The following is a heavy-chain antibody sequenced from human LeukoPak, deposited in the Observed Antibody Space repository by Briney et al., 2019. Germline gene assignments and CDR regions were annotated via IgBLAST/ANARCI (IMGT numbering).Heavy chain of an antibody. CDR2: ISSSSYI. CDR3: ARVSPSGYFYSFDY. CDR1: GFTFSSYS. V-gene: IGHV3-21*01. D-gene: IGHD5-12*01. Sequence: GGSLRLSCAASGFTFSSYSMNWVRQAPGKGLEWVSSISSSSYIYYADSVKGRFTISRDNAKNSLYLQMNSLRAEDTAVYYCARVSPSGYFYSFDYWGQGTLVTVSS. J-gene: IGHJ4*02.